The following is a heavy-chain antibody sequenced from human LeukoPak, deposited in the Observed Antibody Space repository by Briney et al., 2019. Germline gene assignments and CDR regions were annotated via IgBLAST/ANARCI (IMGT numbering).Heavy chain of an antibody. Sequence: SETLSLTCAVYGGSFSGYYWSWIRQPPGKGLEWIGEINHSGSTNYNPSLKSRVTISVDTSKNQFSLKLSSVTAADTAVYYCARGLGSSGWYDQDYWGQGTLVTVSS. V-gene: IGHV4-34*01. J-gene: IGHJ4*02. CDR2: INHSGST. D-gene: IGHD6-19*01. CDR1: GGSFSGYY. CDR3: ARGLGSSGWYDQDY.